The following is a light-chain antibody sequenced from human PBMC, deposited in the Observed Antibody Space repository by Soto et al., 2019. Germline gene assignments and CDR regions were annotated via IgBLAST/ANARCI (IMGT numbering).Light chain of an antibody. CDR1: RTDGDGRDY. J-gene: IGLJ1*01. V-gene: IGLV2-14*03. Sequence: QSVLTQPASVSGSPGQSIAISCIGVRTDGDGRDYVSWYQQHPGQAPQLIIYDVYNRPSGVSDRFSGSKPGNTASLIISGLQAEDEADYFCTSYTASSPFYVFGAGTKAPS. CDR2: DVY. CDR3: TSYTASSPFYV.